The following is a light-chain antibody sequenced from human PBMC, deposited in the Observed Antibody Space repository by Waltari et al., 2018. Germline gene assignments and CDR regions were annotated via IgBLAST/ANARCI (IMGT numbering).Light chain of an antibody. CDR1: SSYVGCYNY. CDR3: SSYTGSSTLVV. Sequence: QSALPQPASVSGSPGQSITLSCTATSSYVGCYNYVSWYQQPPGKAPKLMIYDGSDRPSGVSSRFSGSKYGNTASLIISGLQAEDEADYYCSSYTGSSTLVVFGGGTKLTVL. J-gene: IGLJ2*01. V-gene: IGLV2-14*03. CDR2: DGS.